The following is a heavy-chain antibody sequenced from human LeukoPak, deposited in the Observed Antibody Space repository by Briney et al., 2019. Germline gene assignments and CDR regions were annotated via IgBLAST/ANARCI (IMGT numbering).Heavy chain of an antibody. J-gene: IGHJ3*02. D-gene: IGHD4-23*01. CDR2: IYTSGST. CDR1: GGSISSGSYY. Sequence: PSETLSLTCTVSGGSISSGSYYWSWIRQPAGKGLEWIGRIYTSGSTNYNPSLKSRVTISVDTSKNHFSLKLSSVTAADTAVYYCARHQRGNSDAFDIWGHGTMVTVSS. CDR3: ARHQRGNSDAFDI. V-gene: IGHV4-61*02.